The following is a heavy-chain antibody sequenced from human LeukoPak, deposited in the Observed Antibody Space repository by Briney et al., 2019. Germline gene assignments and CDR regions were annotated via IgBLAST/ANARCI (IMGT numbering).Heavy chain of an antibody. D-gene: IGHD6-19*01. V-gene: IGHV5-51*01. CDR3: ARRGIAVAGHFDY. CDR2: TYPGDSDT. J-gene: IGHJ4*02. CDR1: GSGFTSYW. Sequence: GASLKISCKGSGSGFTSYWIGWVRPVPGKGLGWMGITYPGDSDTRYSPSFQGQVTISADKSISTAYLQWSSLKASDTAMYYCARRGIAVAGHFDYWGQGTLVTVSS.